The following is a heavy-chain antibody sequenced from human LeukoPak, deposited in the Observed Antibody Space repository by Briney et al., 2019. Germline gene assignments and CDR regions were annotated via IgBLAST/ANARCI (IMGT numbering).Heavy chain of an antibody. J-gene: IGHJ4*02. V-gene: IGHV6-1*01. CDR3: ARGANRVFDY. D-gene: IGHD1-14*01. CDR2: TYYRSKWYN. Sequence: SQTLSLTCAISGDSVSSNTDAWNCIRQSPSRGLEWLVRTYYRSKWYNDDAVSVESRITINPGTSKNQFSLQLNSVTPEDTAVYYCARGANRVFDYWGQGTLVTVSS. CDR1: GDSVSSNTDA.